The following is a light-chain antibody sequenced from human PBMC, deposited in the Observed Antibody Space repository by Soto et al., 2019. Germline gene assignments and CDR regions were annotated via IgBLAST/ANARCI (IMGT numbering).Light chain of an antibody. CDR3: LQGYSYPLT. J-gene: IGKJ4*01. V-gene: IGKV1-6*01. CDR1: QDIRSD. Sequence: IQITQSPSSLSASVGDRVTITCRASQDIRSDLGWYQQRPGKAPNLLIYAASSLQSGVPSRFSGSGSGTDFTLTISSLQPEDFATYYCLQGYSYPLTFGGGTKVDIK. CDR2: AAS.